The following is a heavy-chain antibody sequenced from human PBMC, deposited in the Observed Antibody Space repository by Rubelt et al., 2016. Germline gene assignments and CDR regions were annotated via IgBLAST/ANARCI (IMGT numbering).Heavy chain of an antibody. CDR3: ARHAGDGGNSEDWFDP. D-gene: IGHD4-23*01. J-gene: IGHJ5*02. CDR2: IDHSDSYT. Sequence: EVQLVQSGAEVKKPGESLRISCKGSGYSFTSYWISWVRQMTGKGLAWMGRIDHSDSYTNYSPASQGSGTIQGDKSISAAYLQWSSLKASDTAMYYCARHAGDGGNSEDWFDPWGQGTLVTVSS. CDR1: GYSFTSYW. V-gene: IGHV5-10-1*01.